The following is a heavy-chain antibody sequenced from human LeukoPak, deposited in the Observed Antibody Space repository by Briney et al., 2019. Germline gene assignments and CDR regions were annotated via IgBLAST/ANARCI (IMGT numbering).Heavy chain of an antibody. J-gene: IGHJ4*02. Sequence: PGGSLRLSCATSGFTFSHYGMHWVRQAPGKGLEWVAVIWNDGSNKYYGDSVKGRFTISRDNSKNTLYLQMNSLTVEDTAVYYCAREGVQRPYFDYWGQGTLVTVSS. V-gene: IGHV3-33*01. CDR2: IWNDGSNK. D-gene: IGHD3-10*01. CDR1: GFTFSHYG. CDR3: AREGVQRPYFDY.